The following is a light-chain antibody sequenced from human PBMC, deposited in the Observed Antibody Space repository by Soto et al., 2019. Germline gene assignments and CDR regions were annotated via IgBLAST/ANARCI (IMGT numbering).Light chain of an antibody. CDR3: CSYAGRSHYV. Sequence: QSALGQPASVSGSPGQSITISCTGISSDVGSYNLVSWYQQHPDEAPQLIIYEVSKRPSGVSNRFSGSKSGNTASLTISGLQTEDEADYYCCSYAGRSHYVFGTGTKVTVL. V-gene: IGLV2-23*02. CDR1: SSDVGSYNL. CDR2: EVS. J-gene: IGLJ1*01.